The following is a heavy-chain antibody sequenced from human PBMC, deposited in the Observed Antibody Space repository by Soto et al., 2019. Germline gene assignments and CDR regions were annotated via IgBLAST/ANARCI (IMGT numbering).Heavy chain of an antibody. V-gene: IGHV3-30*18. J-gene: IGHJ6*02. CDR2: ISYDGSNK. CDR1: GFTFSSYG. Sequence: PGGSLRLSCAASGFTFSSYGMHWVRQAPGKGLEWVAVISYDGSNKYYADSVKGRFTISRDNSKNTLYLQMNSLRAEDTAVYYCAKDTDCSGGSCPILVYYYYGMDVWGQGTTVTVSS. D-gene: IGHD2-15*01. CDR3: AKDTDCSGGSCPILVYYYYGMDV.